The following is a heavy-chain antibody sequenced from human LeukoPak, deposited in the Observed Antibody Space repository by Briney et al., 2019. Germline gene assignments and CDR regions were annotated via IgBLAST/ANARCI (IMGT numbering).Heavy chain of an antibody. CDR2: ISGSGGST. Sequence: GGSLRFSCAASGFTFSSYAMSWVRQAPGKGLEWVSAISGSGGSTYYADSVKGRFTISRDNSKNTLYLQMNSLRAEDTAVYYCAKDRYSGSYPTYFDYWGQGTLVTVSS. D-gene: IGHD1-26*01. J-gene: IGHJ4*02. V-gene: IGHV3-23*01. CDR3: AKDRYSGSYPTYFDY. CDR1: GFTFSSYA.